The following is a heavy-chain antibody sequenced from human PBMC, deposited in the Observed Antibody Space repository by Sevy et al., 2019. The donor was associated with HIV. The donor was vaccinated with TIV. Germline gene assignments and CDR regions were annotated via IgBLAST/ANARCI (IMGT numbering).Heavy chain of an antibody. CDR2: VSRNGDTP. J-gene: IGHJ4*02. V-gene: IGHV3-23*01. CDR3: VKEGRDDFNPCLDF. D-gene: IGHD3-10*01. CDR1: GFTFGGYM. Sequence: GGSLRLSCAGSGFTFGGYMLNWVRQAPGRGLEWVARVSRNGDTPEYADPAKGRFTISRDNSKNTVYLQLKELRAEDTALYYCVKEGRDDFNPCLDFWGQGILVTVSS.